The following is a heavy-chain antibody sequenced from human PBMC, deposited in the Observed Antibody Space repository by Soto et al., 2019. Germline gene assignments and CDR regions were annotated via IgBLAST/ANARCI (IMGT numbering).Heavy chain of an antibody. CDR3: ARDFGYGDPLEAWAFDI. V-gene: IGHV4-59*01. Sequence: SETLSLTCTVSGGSISSYYWSWIRQPPGKGLEWIGYIYYSGSTNYNPSLKSRVTISVDTSKNQFSLKLSSVTAADTAVYYCARDFGYGDPLEAWAFDIWGQGTMVTVSS. CDR2: IYYSGST. CDR1: GGSISSYY. D-gene: IGHD4-17*01. J-gene: IGHJ3*02.